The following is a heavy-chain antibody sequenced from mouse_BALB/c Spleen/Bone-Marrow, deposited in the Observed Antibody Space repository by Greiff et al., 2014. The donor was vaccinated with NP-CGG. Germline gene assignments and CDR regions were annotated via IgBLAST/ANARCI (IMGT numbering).Heavy chain of an antibody. CDR1: GYSFTGYF. CDR3: ARGGLLRAMDY. Sequence: EVQLQQSGPELVKPGASVKISCKASGYSFTGYFMNWVMQSHGKSLEWIGRINPYNGDTFYNQKFKGKATLTVDKSSSTAHMELRSLASEDSAVYYCARGGLLRAMDYWGQGPSVPVSS. J-gene: IGHJ4*01. V-gene: IGHV1-20*02. CDR2: INPYNGDT. D-gene: IGHD2-3*01.